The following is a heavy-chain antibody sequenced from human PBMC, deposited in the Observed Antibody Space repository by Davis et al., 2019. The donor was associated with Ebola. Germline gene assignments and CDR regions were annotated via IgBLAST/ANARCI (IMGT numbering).Heavy chain of an antibody. CDR1: GFVFSSYV. CDR3: AKDTSNVWFDV. V-gene: IGHV3-23*01. Sequence: GGSVRLSCAASGFVFSSYVMSWVRRAPGKGLEWVSTLGLSADTYYADSVKGRFTISRDNSKNTLHLQMNSLRVEDTAIYYCAKDTSNVWFDVWGQGTMVTVSS. J-gene: IGHJ3*01. CDR2: LGLSADT. D-gene: IGHD6-19*01.